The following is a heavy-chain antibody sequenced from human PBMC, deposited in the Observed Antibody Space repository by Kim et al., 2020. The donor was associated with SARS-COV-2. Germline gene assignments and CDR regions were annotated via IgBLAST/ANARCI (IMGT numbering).Heavy chain of an antibody. Sequence: ASVKVSCKASGYTFTSYDINWVRQATGQGLEWMGWMNPNSGNTGYAQKFQGRVTMTRNTSISTAYMELSSLRSEDTAVYYCARVPWRVVVTERVYYYYGMDVWGQGTTVTVSS. CDR2: MNPNSGNT. J-gene: IGHJ6*02. V-gene: IGHV1-8*01. CDR1: GYTFTSYD. CDR3: ARVPWRVVVTERVYYYYGMDV. D-gene: IGHD3-22*01.